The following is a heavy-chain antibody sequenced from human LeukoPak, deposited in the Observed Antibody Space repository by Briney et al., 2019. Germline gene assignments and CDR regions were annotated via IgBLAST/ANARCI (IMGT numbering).Heavy chain of an antibody. V-gene: IGHV3-30*18. CDR1: GFTFSSYG. J-gene: IGHJ4*02. Sequence: PWRSLRLSCAASGFTFSSYGMHWVRQAPGKGLEWVALISYDGSNKYYADSVKGRFTISRDNSKNTLYLQMNSLRTEDTAVYYCAKAQTNYYFDYWGQGTLVTV. D-gene: IGHD1-1*01. CDR2: ISYDGSNK. CDR3: AKAQTNYYFDY.